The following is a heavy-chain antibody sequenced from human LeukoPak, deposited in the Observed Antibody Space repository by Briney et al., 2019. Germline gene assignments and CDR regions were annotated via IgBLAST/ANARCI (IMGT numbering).Heavy chain of an antibody. D-gene: IGHD6-19*01. Sequence: ASVKVSCKASGYTFTSYGISWVRQAPGQGLEWMGWISAYNGNRNYAQKLQGRVTMTTHTSTSTAYMELRSLRSDDTAVDYCARDLSAIAVAGDDAFDIWGQGTMVTVSS. V-gene: IGHV1-18*01. CDR3: ARDLSAIAVAGDDAFDI. J-gene: IGHJ3*02. CDR1: GYTFTSYG. CDR2: ISAYNGNR.